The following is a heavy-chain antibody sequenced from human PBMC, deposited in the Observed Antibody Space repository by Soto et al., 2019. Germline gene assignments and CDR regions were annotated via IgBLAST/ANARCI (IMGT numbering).Heavy chain of an antibody. Sequence: ASVKVSCTASGGTFSSYAISWVRQAPGQGLEWMGGIIPIFGTANYAQKFQGRVTITADESTSTAYMELSSLRSEDTAVYYCARGGFTVTTSFDYWGQGTLVTVSS. V-gene: IGHV1-69*13. D-gene: IGHD4-4*01. CDR3: ARGGFTVTTSFDY. J-gene: IGHJ4*02. CDR2: IIPIFGTA. CDR1: GGTFSSYA.